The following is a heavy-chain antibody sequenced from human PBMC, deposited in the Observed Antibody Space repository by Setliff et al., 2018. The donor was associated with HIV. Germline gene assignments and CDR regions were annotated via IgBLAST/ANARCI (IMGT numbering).Heavy chain of an antibody. CDR2: ISFHGRNK. V-gene: IGHV3-30*18. CDR3: GKDYVADYYTPSGRDGAVDY. D-gene: IGHD3-10*01. Sequence: LRLSCAASGFTFSDYGMHWVRQAPGKGLEWVALISFHGRNKYYGDSVKGRFTISRDDSKSTLYLQMNSLRADDTAVYYCGKDYVADYYTPSGRDGAVDYWGQGTLVTVSS. CDR1: GFTFSDYG. J-gene: IGHJ4*02.